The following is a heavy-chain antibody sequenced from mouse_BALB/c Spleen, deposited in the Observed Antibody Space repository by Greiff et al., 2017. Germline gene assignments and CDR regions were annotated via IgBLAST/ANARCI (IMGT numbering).Heavy chain of an antibody. CDR3: ARNIYGNYGSAMDY. D-gene: IGHD2-1*01. Sequence: VQLVESGPGLVQPSQSLSITCTASGFSLTSYGVHWVRQSPGKGLEWLGVIWSGGSTDYNAAFISRLSISKDNSKSQVFLKMNSLQANDTAIYYCARNIYGNYGSAMDYWGQGTSVTVSS. J-gene: IGHJ4*01. CDR2: IWSGGST. V-gene: IGHV2-2*02. CDR1: GFSLTSYG.